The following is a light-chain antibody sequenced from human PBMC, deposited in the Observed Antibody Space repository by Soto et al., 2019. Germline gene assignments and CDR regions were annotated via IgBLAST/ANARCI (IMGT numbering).Light chain of an antibody. CDR1: SSDVGGYNY. J-gene: IGLJ3*02. V-gene: IGLV2-14*01. CDR3: SSYTSSSTLA. Sequence: QSALTQPASVSGSPGQSITISCTGTSSDVGGYNYVSWYQQHPGKAPKLMIYDVSNRHSGVSNRFSGSKSGNTASPTISGLQAEDEADYYCSSYTSSSTLAFGGGTKLTVL. CDR2: DVS.